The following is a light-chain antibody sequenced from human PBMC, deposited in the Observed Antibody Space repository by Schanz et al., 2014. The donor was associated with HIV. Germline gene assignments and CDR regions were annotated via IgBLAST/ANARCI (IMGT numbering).Light chain of an antibody. CDR3: QQRNNWPLLT. Sequence: VVMTQSPATLSVSLGERATLSCRASQSVSSNLAWYQQKPGQAPRLLIYAASTRATGIPARFTGSGSGTEFTLTIRSLKSEDFAVYYCQQRNNWPLLTFGGGTKVEIK. CDR2: AAS. CDR1: QSVSSN. J-gene: IGKJ4*01. V-gene: IGKV3-15*01.